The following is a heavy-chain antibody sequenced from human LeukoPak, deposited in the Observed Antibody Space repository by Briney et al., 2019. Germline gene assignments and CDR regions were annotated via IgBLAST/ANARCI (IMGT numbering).Heavy chain of an antibody. D-gene: IGHD2-2*01. CDR1: GFTFSSYG. Sequence: PGGSLRLSCAASGFTFSSYGMSWVRQAPGKGLEWVSAISGSGGSTYYADSVKGRFTISRDNSKNTLYLQMNSLRAEDTAVYYCAKGDCSSTSCSFYYYYYYMDVWGKGTTVTISS. V-gene: IGHV3-23*01. CDR3: AKGDCSSTSCSFYYYYYYMDV. J-gene: IGHJ6*03. CDR2: ISGSGGST.